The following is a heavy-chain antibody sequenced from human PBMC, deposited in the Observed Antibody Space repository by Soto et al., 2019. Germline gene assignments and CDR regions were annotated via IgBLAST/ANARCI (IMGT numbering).Heavy chain of an antibody. CDR2: IYYSGST. CDR3: ARSLGGSGSYLSWFDP. CDR1: GGSISSYY. D-gene: IGHD3-10*01. J-gene: IGHJ5*02. Sequence: SETLSLTCTVSGGSISSYYWSWIRQPPGKGLEWIGYIYYSGSTNYNPSLKSRVTISVDTSKNQFSLKLGSVTAADTAVYFCARSLGGSGSYLSWFDPWGQGTLVTVSS. V-gene: IGHV4-59*01.